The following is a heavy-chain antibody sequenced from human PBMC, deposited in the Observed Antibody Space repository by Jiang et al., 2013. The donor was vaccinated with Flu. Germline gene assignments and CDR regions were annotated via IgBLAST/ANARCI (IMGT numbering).Heavy chain of an antibody. V-gene: IGHV3-23*01. D-gene: IGHD3-16*01. CDR1: GFTFSSYA. CDR2: ISGSGGST. CDR3: AKDQLITFWGIPIKFDY. J-gene: IGHJ4*02. Sequence: VQLLESGGGLVQPGGSLRLSCAASGFTFSSYAVSWVRQAPGKGLEWVSAISGSGGSTYYADSVKGRFTISRDNSKNTLYLQMNSLRAEDTAVYYCAKDQLITFWGIPIKFDYWGQGTLVTVSS.